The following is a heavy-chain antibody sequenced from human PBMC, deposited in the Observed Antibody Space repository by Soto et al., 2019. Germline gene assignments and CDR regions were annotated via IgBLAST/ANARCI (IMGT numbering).Heavy chain of an antibody. V-gene: IGHV3-23*01. CDR1: GFTFSNYA. CDR2: ISSGGTYT. J-gene: IGHJ4*02. CDR3: AKESSGYNYGFYNYFDY. Sequence: GGSLRLSCAASGFTFSNYAMTWVRQAPGKGLECVSAISSGGTYTDYADSVKGRFTLSRDNSKNMVYLQMNSLRAEDTAVYHCAKESSGYNYGFYNYFDYWGQGTLVTVSS. D-gene: IGHD5-18*01.